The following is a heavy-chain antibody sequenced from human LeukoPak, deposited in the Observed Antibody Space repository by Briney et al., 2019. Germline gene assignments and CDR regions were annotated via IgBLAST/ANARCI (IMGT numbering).Heavy chain of an antibody. CDR2: INPNSGST. CDR1: GYTFTRYH. V-gene: IGHV1-2*04. J-gene: IGHJ3*02. Sequence: ASVKVSFKASGYTFTRYHMHWLRQAPGQRLEWMGCINPNSGSTNYAQKFQGWVTMTRHTSISTAYMEMSRLRSDDTAVYYCARAPSRDVVAAVDRGAFDIWGQGTMVTVS. D-gene: IGHD2-2*01. CDR3: ARAPSRDVVAAVDRGAFDI.